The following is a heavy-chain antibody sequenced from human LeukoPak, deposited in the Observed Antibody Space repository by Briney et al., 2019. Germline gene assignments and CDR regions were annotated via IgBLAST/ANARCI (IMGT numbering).Heavy chain of an antibody. V-gene: IGHV3-23*01. CDR3: AKSPTGTTKFDY. CDR1: GFTFSSYA. CDR2: ISGSGGST. D-gene: IGHD1-7*01. Sequence: GGSLRLSCAACGFTFSSYAMSWVRQAPGKGLEWVSAISGSGGSTYYADSVKGRFTISRDNSKNTLYLQMNSLRAEDTAIYYCAKSPTGTTKFDYWGQGTLVTVSS. J-gene: IGHJ4*02.